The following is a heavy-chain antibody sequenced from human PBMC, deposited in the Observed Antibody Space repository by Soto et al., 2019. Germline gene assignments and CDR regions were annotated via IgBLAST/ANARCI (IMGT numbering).Heavy chain of an antibody. CDR1: GFTFSSYW. CDR3: VRVGSSVWHFDS. Sequence: GGSLRLSCEASGFTFSSYWMSWVRQAPGKGLEWVANVRQDGSQKFLVDSVKGRFTISRDNAKNSMYLQMNSLRAEDTAVYYCVRVGSSVWHFDSWGQGTLVTVSS. CDR2: VRQDGSQK. J-gene: IGHJ4*02. V-gene: IGHV3-7*01. D-gene: IGHD6-19*01.